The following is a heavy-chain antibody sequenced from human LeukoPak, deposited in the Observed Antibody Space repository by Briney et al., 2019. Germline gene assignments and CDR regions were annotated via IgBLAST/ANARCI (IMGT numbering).Heavy chain of an antibody. CDR3: ARESPGYYYYYMDV. V-gene: IGHV1-8*03. CDR2: MNPNSGNT. Sequence: ASVKVSCKASGYTFTSYDINWVRQATAQGLEWMGWMNPNSGNTGYAQKFQGRVTITRNTSISTAYMELSSLRSEDTAVYYCARESPGYYYYYMDVWGKGTTVTLSS. J-gene: IGHJ6*03. CDR1: GYTFTSYD.